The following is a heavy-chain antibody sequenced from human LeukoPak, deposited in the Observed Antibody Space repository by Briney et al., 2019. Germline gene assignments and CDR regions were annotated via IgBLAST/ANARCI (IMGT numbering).Heavy chain of an antibody. Sequence: PGRSLRLSCAASGFTFSSYGMHWVRQAPGEGLEWVADIWYDGSNTDDADSVKGRFTISRDNSKNTLYLQMNSLRAEDTAVYYCARGHWHIDLWGRGTLVTVSS. J-gene: IGHJ2*01. V-gene: IGHV3-33*01. CDR2: IWYDGSNT. CDR3: ARGHWHIDL. CDR1: GFTFSSYG.